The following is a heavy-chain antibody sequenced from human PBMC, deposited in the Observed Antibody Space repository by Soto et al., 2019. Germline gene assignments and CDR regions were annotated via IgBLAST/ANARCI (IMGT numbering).Heavy chain of an antibody. CDR2: IYWNADK. V-gene: IGHV2-5*01. CDR3: AHGDILTGYSPYFDY. CDR1: GFSLSTSGVG. Sequence: QITLKESGPTLVKPTQTLTLTCTFSGFSLSTSGVGVGWIRQPPGKALEWLALIYWNADKRYSPSLKSRLTIXMHYSXXQVVLTMTNMDPVDTATYYCAHGDILTGYSPYFDYWGQGTLVTVSS. J-gene: IGHJ4*02. D-gene: IGHD3-9*01.